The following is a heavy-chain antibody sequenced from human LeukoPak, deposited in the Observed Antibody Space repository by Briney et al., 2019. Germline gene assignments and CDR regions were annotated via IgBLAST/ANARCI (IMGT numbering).Heavy chain of an antibody. CDR2: INHSGST. V-gene: IGHV4-34*01. J-gene: IGHJ4*02. CDR3: ARDSGSVGATVDY. CDR1: GGSFSGYY. D-gene: IGHD1-26*01. Sequence: SETLSLTCAVYGGSFSGYYWSWIRQPPGKGLEWIGEINHSGSTNYNPSLKSRVTISVDKSKNQFSLKLSSVTAADTAVYYCARDSGSVGATVDYWGQGTLVTVSS.